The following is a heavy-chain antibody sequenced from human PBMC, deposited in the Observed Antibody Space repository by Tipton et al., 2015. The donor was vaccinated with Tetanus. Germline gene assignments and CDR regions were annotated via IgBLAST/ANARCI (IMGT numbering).Heavy chain of an antibody. CDR2: IWYDGSNK. CDR1: GFTFSSYG. CDR3: ARGGGRGAFDI. V-gene: IGHV3-33*01. Sequence: SGFTFSSYGMHWVRQAPGKGLEWVAVIWYDGSNKYYADSVKGRFTISRDNSKNTLYLQMNSLRAEDTAVYYCARGGGRGAFDIWGQGTMVTVSS. D-gene: IGHD3-16*01. J-gene: IGHJ3*02.